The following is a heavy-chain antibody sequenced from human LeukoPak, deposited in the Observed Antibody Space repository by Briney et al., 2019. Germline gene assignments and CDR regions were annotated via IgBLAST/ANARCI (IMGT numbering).Heavy chain of an antibody. CDR1: GFTFSNYW. V-gene: IGHV3-7*03. Sequence: GGSLRLSCAASGFTFSNYWMSWVRQAPGKGLEWVVNIKQDGSEKYYVDSVKGRFTVSRDNAKNSLFLQMNSLRAEDTAVYYCAKDTPRGYNYGYFDYWGQGTLLTVSS. J-gene: IGHJ4*02. D-gene: IGHD5-18*01. CDR3: AKDTPRGYNYGYFDY. CDR2: IKQDGSEK.